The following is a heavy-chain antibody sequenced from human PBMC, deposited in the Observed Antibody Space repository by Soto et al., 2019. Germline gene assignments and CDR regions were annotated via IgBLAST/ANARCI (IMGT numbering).Heavy chain of an antibody. CDR2: INPNSGGT. V-gene: IGHV1-2*04. J-gene: IGHJ6*02. CDR1: GYTFTGYY. CDR3: SMGLGCYYFWSGYPIMYYYGMDV. Sequence: EASVKVSCKASGYTFTGYYMHWVRQAPGQGLEWMGWINPNSGGTNYAQKIQGWVTMTRDTSISTAYMEMSRLRSDDTAVYFCSMGLGCYYFWSGYPIMYYYGMDVWGQGTTVTVSS. D-gene: IGHD3-3*01.